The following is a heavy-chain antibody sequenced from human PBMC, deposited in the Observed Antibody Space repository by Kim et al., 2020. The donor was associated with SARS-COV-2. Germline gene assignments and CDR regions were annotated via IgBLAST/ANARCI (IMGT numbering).Heavy chain of an antibody. D-gene: IGHD4-17*01. CDR3: AKTDTVTTERGAFDI. CDR1: GFTFSSYG. Sequence: GGSLRLSCAASGFTFSSYGMHWVRQAPGKGLEWVAVISYDGSNKYYADSVKGRFTISRDNSKNTLYLQMNSLRAEDTAVYYCAKTDTVTTERGAFDIWG. CDR2: ISYDGSNK. J-gene: IGHJ3*02. V-gene: IGHV3-30*18.